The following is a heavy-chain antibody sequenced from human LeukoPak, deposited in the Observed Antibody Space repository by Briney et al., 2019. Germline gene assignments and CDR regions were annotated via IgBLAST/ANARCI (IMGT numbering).Heavy chain of an antibody. D-gene: IGHD3-22*01. Sequence: GGSLRLSCAGSGFTFSNYAMTWVRQAPGKGLEWVSSVSGSGRNTFYPDSVEGRFTISRDNSKNTVYLQMNSLRADDTAVYYCAKDQGKHYYDSSGYYYVGFSFDYWGQGTLVTVSS. V-gene: IGHV3-23*01. CDR2: VSGSGRNT. J-gene: IGHJ4*02. CDR1: GFTFSNYA. CDR3: AKDQGKHYYDSSGYYYVGFSFDY.